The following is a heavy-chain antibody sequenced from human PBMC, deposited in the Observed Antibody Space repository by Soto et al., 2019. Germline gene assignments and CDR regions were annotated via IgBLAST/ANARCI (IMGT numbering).Heavy chain of an antibody. CDR3: AGTWYYFHTGGYPRLGWFDP. V-gene: IGHV4-39*01. CDR1: GGSISSSNYY. Sequence: QLQLQESGPGLVKPSETLSLTCTVSGGSISSSNYYWGWIRQPPGKGLEWIGSIYYSGTTHYNPSKSRVTISVDTSKNQFSLKLSSVTAADTAVYFCAGTWYYFHTGGYPRLGWFDPWGQGTLVTVSS. CDR2: IYYSGTT. D-gene: IGHD3-22*01. J-gene: IGHJ5*02.